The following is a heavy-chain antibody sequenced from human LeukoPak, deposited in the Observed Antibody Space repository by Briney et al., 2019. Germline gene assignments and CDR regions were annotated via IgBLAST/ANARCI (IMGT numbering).Heavy chain of an antibody. CDR3: ARSIAVAGTNFDY. CDR1: GFTFSSYG. CDR2: ITGSGYYM. V-gene: IGHV3-21*01. Sequence: PGGALRLSCAASGFTFSSYGMNWVRQAPGKGLEWVSSITGSGYYMYSADSLKGRFTISRDNANNSLYLQMNSLGADDTAVYYCARSIAVAGTNFDYWGQGTLVTVSS. J-gene: IGHJ4*02. D-gene: IGHD6-19*01.